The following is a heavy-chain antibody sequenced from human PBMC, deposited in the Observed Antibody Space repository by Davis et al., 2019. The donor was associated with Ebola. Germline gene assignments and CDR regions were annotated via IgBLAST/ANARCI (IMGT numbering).Heavy chain of an antibody. J-gene: IGHJ4*02. CDR1: GFTFSSYR. CDR2: INSDGSST. Sequence: GESLKISCAASGFTFSSYRMHWVRQVPGKGLVWVSRINSDGSSTNYADSVKGRFTISRDNSKNTLYLQMNSLRAEDTAVYYCAKDGLFIDSSWFFGYWGQGTLVTVSS. CDR3: AKDGLFIDSSWFFGY. D-gene: IGHD6-13*01. V-gene: IGHV3-74*01.